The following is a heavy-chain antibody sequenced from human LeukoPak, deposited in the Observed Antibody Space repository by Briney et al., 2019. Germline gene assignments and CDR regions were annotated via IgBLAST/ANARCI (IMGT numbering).Heavy chain of an antibody. Sequence: PSQTLSLTCAVSGDSVSSGGYYWTWIRQHSGKGLEWISYISNSGTTSYNPSLKSRVSISVDTSNNQFSLRLSSVTAADTAVYYCARDVVVTSSPDSFDIWGRGTMVTVSS. J-gene: IGHJ3*02. D-gene: IGHD2-21*02. CDR2: ISNSGTT. CDR1: GDSVSSGGYY. CDR3: ARDVVVTSSPDSFDI. V-gene: IGHV4-31*11.